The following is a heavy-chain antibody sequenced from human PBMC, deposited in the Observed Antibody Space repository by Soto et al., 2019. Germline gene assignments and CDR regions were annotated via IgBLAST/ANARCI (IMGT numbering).Heavy chain of an antibody. V-gene: IGHV3-30-3*01. CDR3: SRDRADGVRSFDRLCLDY. CDR1: GFTFNTFA. J-gene: IGHJ4*02. CDR2: ISYDGSHK. D-gene: IGHD3-9*01. Sequence: QVQLVESGGGVVQPGRSLRLSCATSGFTFNTFAMHWVRQAPGKGLEWLAVISYDGSHKYYADSVKGRIIISRDNSKNTLYLQMKALRGEDTAVYYCSRDRADGVRSFDRLCLDYWGQGTLVIVSS.